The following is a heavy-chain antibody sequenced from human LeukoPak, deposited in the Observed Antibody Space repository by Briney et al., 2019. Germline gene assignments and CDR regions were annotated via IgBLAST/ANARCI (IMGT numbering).Heavy chain of an antibody. CDR3: AKEGWGCSSTSCYESWFDP. D-gene: IGHD2-2*01. V-gene: IGHV3-30*18. CDR1: GFTFSSYG. Sequence: GGSLRLSCAASGFTFSSYGMHWVRQAPGKGLEGVAVISYDGSNKYYADSVKGRFTISRDNSKNTLYLQMNSLRAEDTAVYYCAKEGWGCSSTSCYESWFDPWGQGTLVTVSS. CDR2: ISYDGSNK. J-gene: IGHJ5*02.